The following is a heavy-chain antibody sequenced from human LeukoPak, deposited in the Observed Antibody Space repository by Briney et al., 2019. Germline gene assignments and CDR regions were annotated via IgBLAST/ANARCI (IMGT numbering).Heavy chain of an antibody. V-gene: IGHV4-59*01. Sequence: SETLSLTCTVSGGSISSYYWSWIRQPPGKGLEWIGYIYYSGSTNYNPSLKSRVTISVDTSKNQLSLKLSSVTAADTAVYYCARVPPGYYDSSGILDIWGQGTMVTVSS. CDR2: IYYSGST. CDR1: GGSISSYY. CDR3: ARVPPGYYDSSGILDI. J-gene: IGHJ3*02. D-gene: IGHD3-22*01.